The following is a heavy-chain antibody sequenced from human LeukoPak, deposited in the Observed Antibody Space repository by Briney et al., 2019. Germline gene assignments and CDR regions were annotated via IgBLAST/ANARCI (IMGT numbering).Heavy chain of an antibody. V-gene: IGHV4-59*01. CDR1: GGSISSYY. CDR3: ARLLSGYDHCYFDY. CDR2: IYYSGST. D-gene: IGHD5-12*01. J-gene: IGHJ4*02. Sequence: SETLSLTCTVSGGSISSYYRSWIRQPPGKGLEWIGYIYYSGSTNYNPSLKSRVTISVDTSKNQFSLKLSSVTAADTALYYCARLLSGYDHCYFDYWGQGTLVTVSS.